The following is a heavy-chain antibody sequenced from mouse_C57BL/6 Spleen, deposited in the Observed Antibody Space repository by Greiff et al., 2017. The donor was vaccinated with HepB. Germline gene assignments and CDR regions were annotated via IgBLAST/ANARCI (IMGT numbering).Heavy chain of an antibody. J-gene: IGHJ1*03. V-gene: IGHV1-81*01. Sequence: QVQLKQSGAELARPGASVKLSCKASGYTFTSYGISWVKQSTGQGLEWIGEIYPRSGNTYYNEKFKGKATLTADKSSSTAYMELRSLTSEDSAVYFCARGDYYYGSSGYFDVWGTGTTVTVSS. CDR3: ARGDYYYGSSGYFDV. CDR1: GYTFTSYG. D-gene: IGHD1-1*01. CDR2: IYPRSGNT.